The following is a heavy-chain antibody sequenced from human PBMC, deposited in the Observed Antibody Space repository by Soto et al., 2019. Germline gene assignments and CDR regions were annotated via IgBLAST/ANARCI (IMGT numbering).Heavy chain of an antibody. J-gene: IGHJ6*02. CDR3: ARAGAAPYYYYGMDV. D-gene: IGHD2-15*01. Sequence: ASVKVSCKASGYTFSTSGMSWLRQAPGQGLEWMGWISTYNGDTNDAPKFQDRVTMTSDTSTSTVYMELRSLRSDDTAVYYCARAGAAPYYYYGMDVWGQGTRVTV. CDR2: ISTYNGDT. CDR1: GYTFSTSG. V-gene: IGHV1-18*01.